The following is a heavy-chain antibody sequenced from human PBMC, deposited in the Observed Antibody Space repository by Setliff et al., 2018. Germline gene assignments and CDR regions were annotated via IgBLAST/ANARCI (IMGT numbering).Heavy chain of an antibody. CDR1: GYSINSDCF. J-gene: IGHJ6*02. CDR3: ARSMIQRNYYCGLDV. Sequence: PSETLSLTCAVSGYSINSDCFWGWIRQPPGKGLEWIGTISHSGSTSYNSSLKSRVTMSVDTSKNQFSLKLSSVTAADTAVYYCARSMIQRNYYCGLDVWGQGTTVTVSS. D-gene: IGHD3-16*01. V-gene: IGHV4-38-2*01. CDR2: ISHSGST.